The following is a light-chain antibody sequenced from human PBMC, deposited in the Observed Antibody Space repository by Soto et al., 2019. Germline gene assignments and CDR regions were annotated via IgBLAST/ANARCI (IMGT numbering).Light chain of an antibody. CDR2: GAS. CDR1: QSVSSN. J-gene: IGKJ1*01. Sequence: EIVLTQSPGTLSSSPGERATLSCRASQSVSSNLAWYQQKPGQAPRLLIYGASTRATGIPARFSGSGSGTEFTLTISSLQSEDFAVYYCQQYNNRPRTFGQGTKV. V-gene: IGKV3-15*01. CDR3: QQYNNRPRT.